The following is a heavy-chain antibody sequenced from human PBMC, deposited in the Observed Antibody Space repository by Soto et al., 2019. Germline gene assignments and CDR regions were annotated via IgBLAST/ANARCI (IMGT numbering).Heavy chain of an antibody. CDR1: GFTFSSYS. J-gene: IGHJ4*02. CDR2: ISSSSSYI. Sequence: EVQLVESGGGLVKPGGSLRLSCAASGFTFSSYSMNWVRQAPGKGLEWVSSISSSSSYIYYADSVKGRFTISRDNAKKSLYLQMNSLRAEDTAVYYCARFGTTYYDLWRGFNLIDYWGQGTLVTVSS. CDR3: ARFGTTYYDLWRGFNLIDY. D-gene: IGHD3-3*01. V-gene: IGHV3-21*01.